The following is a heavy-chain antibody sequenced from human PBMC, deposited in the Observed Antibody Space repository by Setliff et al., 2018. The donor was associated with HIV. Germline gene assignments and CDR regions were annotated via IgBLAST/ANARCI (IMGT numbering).Heavy chain of an antibody. CDR3: AREKGFGGATGWFDP. D-gene: IGHD2-15*01. Sequence: LSLTCTVSGDSFSTYYWTWIRQPAGKGLDWIGRIYTTGRTSYNPSLKNRVTMSIDSSRNQFSLKINSVTAADTAIYFCAREKGFGGATGWFDPWGQGTLVTVSS. CDR1: GDSFSTYY. V-gene: IGHV4-4*07. CDR2: IYTTGRT. J-gene: IGHJ5*02.